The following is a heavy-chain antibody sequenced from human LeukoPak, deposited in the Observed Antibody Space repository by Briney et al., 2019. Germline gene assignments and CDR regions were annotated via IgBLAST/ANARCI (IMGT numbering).Heavy chain of an antibody. CDR3: ANRGF. CDR1: GFTVSTDF. Sequence: GGSLRLSCAASGFTVSTDFMKWVRQAPGKGLEWVSMIQSGDRTYYAASVEGRFTISRDTSKNTLYLQMNSLRAEDTAVYYCANRGFWGRGTLVTVSS. J-gene: IGHJ4*02. CDR2: IQSGDRT. V-gene: IGHV3-53*01.